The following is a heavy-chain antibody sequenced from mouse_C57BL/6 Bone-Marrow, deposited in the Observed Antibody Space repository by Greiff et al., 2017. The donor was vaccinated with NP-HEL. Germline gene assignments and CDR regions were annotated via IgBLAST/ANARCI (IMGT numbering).Heavy chain of an antibody. CDR3: ARLTGTWTY. Sequence: QVQLQQPGAELVRPGSSVKLSCKASGYTFTSYWMDWVKQRPGQGLEWIGNIYPSDSETHYNQKFKDKATLTVDKSSSTAYMQLSSLTSEDSAVYYCARLTGTWTYWGQGTLVTVSA. CDR1: GYTFTSYW. J-gene: IGHJ3*01. V-gene: IGHV1-61*01. D-gene: IGHD4-1*01. CDR2: IYPSDSET.